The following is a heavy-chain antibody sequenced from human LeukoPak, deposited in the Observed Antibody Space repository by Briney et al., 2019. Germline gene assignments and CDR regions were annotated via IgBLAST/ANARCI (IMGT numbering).Heavy chain of an antibody. V-gene: IGHV3-9*01. CDR3: AKDSEVKLVRTSFDY. J-gene: IGHJ4*02. Sequence: GGSLRLSCAASGFTFDDYAMHWVRHAPGKGLEWVSGISWNSGSIGYADSVKGRFTISRDNAKNSLYLQMNSLRAEDTALYYRAKDSEVKLVRTSFDYWGQGTLVTVSS. D-gene: IGHD6-6*01. CDR1: GFTFDDYA. CDR2: ISWNSGSI.